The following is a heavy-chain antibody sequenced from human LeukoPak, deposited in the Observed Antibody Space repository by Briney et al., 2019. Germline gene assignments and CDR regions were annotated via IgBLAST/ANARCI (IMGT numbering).Heavy chain of an antibody. Sequence: GGSLRLSCAASGFTFSSCEMNWVRQAPGKGLEWASYISSSGTTIYYADSVKGRFTISRDNVKNSLYLQMNSLRAEDTAVYFCSRDREQQPTFDYWGLGTLVTVSS. V-gene: IGHV3-48*03. J-gene: IGHJ4*02. CDR3: SRDREQQPTFDY. CDR1: GFTFSSCE. D-gene: IGHD6-13*01. CDR2: ISSSGTTI.